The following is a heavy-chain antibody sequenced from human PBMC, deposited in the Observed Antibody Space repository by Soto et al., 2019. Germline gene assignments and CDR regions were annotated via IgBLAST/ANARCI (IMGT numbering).Heavy chain of an antibody. CDR2: IYSGGYT. CDR3: GSPPGGGGY. D-gene: IGHD3-10*01. Sequence: EVQLVESGGGLIQPGGSLRLSCAVSGFTVSNNYMSWVRQAPGKGLEGVSVIYSGGYTAYGDSVKGRFTISRDNSKNPLYPQIKSPGAAAPAVFHWGSPPGGGGYWGQGTLVTVSS. V-gene: IGHV3-53*01. CDR1: GFTVSNNY. J-gene: IGHJ4*02.